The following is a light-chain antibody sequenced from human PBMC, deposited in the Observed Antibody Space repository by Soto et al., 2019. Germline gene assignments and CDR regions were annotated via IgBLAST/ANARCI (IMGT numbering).Light chain of an antibody. CDR1: QSVSSN. J-gene: IGKJ2*01. V-gene: IGKV3-20*01. CDR3: QQYGSSPYT. Sequence: EIVMTQSPATLSVSPGERATLSCRASQSVSSNLAWYQQKPGQAPRLLIYGASTRATGIPDRFGGTGSGTDFTLTISRLEPEDFAMYYCQQYGSSPYTFGLGTKVDIK. CDR2: GAS.